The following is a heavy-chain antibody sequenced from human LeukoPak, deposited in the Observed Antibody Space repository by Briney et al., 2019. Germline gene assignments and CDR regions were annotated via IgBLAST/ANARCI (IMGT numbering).Heavy chain of an antibody. J-gene: IGHJ5*02. CDR1: GYTFTGYY. V-gene: IGHV1-2*02. Sequence: ASVKVSCKASGYTFTGYYMHWVRQAPGQGLEWMGWINPNSGGTNYAQKFQGRVTMTRDTSISTAYMELSRLRSDDTAVYYCARDLDYGDLGRWFDPWGQGTLVTVSS. CDR2: INPNSGGT. CDR3: ARDLDYGDLGRWFDP. D-gene: IGHD4-17*01.